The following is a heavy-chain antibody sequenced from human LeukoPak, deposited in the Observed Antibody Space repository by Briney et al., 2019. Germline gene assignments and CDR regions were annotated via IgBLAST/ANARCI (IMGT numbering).Heavy chain of an antibody. Sequence: PGGSLRLSCAASGFTFSSYSMNWVRQAPGKGLEWVSSISSSSSYIYYADSVKGRFTISRDNAKNSLYLQMNSLRAEDTAVYYCAGAMGTITSAFDIWGQGTMVTVSS. D-gene: IGHD5-12*01. J-gene: IGHJ3*02. CDR3: AGAMGTITSAFDI. V-gene: IGHV3-21*01. CDR2: ISSSSSYI. CDR1: GFTFSSYS.